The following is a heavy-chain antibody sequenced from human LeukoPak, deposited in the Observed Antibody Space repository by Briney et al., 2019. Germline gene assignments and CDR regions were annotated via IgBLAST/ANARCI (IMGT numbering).Heavy chain of an antibody. V-gene: IGHV3-33*01. J-gene: IGHJ4*02. CDR2: IWYDGSNK. CDR1: GFTFSSYG. Sequence: GGSLRLSCAASGFTFSSYGMHWVRQAPGKGLEWVAVIWYDGSNKYYADSVKGRFTIPRDNSKNTLYLQMNSLRAEDTAVYYCARDPHLPGAMVRGYFDYWGQGTLVTVSS. CDR3: ARDPHLPGAMVRGYFDY. D-gene: IGHD5-18*01.